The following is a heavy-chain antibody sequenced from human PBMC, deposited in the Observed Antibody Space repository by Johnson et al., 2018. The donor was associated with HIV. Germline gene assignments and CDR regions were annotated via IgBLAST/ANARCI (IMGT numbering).Heavy chain of an antibody. Sequence: VQLVESGGGLVQPGRSLRLSCAASGFTFDDYAMHWVRQAPGKGLEWVSGISWNSGSIGYADSVKGRFTISRDNAKNSLYLQMNSLRADDTALYYCAKDKWGSGWYLHAFDIWGQGTMVTVSS. J-gene: IGHJ3*02. CDR1: GFTFDDYA. CDR3: AKDKWGSGWYLHAFDI. CDR2: ISWNSGSI. D-gene: IGHD6-19*01. V-gene: IGHV3-9*01.